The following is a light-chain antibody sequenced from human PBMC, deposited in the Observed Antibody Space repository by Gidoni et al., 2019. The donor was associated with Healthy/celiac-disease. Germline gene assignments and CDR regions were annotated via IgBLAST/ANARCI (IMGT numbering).Light chain of an antibody. CDR3: SSYTSSSTLV. CDR1: SSDVGGYNY. CDR2: DVS. J-gene: IGLJ3*02. V-gene: IGLV2-14*01. Sequence: QSAFTQPASVPGSPGRSITIPCTGTSSDVGGYNYVSWYQQHPGKAPKLMIYDVSNRPSGVSNRFSGSKSGNTASLTISGLQAEDEADYYCSSYTSSSTLVFGGGTKLTVL.